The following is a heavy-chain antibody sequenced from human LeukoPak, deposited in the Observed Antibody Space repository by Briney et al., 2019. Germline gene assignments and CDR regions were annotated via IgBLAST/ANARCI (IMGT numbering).Heavy chain of an antibody. J-gene: IGHJ1*01. CDR1: GFTFGSYG. V-gene: IGHV3-23*01. CDR3: AIMHGYYDGSGYWVQ. Sequence: GVSLRLSCAACGFTFGSYGMSWVRQAPGKGVEGVSFITPNADRTSYADSVEGRFTISRDNPRNTLYMQMNSLRDQDTAIYYCAIMHGYYDGSGYWVQWGQGTLVTVSS. D-gene: IGHD3-22*01. CDR2: ITPNADRT.